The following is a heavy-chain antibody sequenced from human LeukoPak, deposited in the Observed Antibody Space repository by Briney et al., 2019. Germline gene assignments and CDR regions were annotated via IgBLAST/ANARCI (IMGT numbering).Heavy chain of an antibody. CDR2: ISGRGDNT. V-gene: IGHV3-23*01. J-gene: IGHJ4*02. CDR3: AKDRDFDWLSDFDY. D-gene: IGHD3-9*01. CDR1: GFTFSNYA. Sequence: SGGSLRLSCAASGFTFSNYAVSWVRQAPGKGLEWVSAISGRGDNTYYADSVRGRFTISRDNSKNTLYLQMNNLRAEDTAVYYCAKDRDFDWLSDFDYWGQGTLVTVSS.